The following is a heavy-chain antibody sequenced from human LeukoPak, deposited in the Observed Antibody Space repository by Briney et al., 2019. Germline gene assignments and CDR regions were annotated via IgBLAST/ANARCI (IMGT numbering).Heavy chain of an antibody. Sequence: SETLSLTCTVSGDSITTYYWSWIRQPPGKGLEWIGYIFQSGTTKYNPSLKSRVTILSDVSKNQFSLNLTSVTAADTAVYYCARGRGSYYQDWFDPWGQGTLVTVSS. CDR1: GDSITTYY. V-gene: IGHV4-59*01. CDR3: ARGRGSYYQDWFDP. D-gene: IGHD1-26*01. J-gene: IGHJ5*02. CDR2: IFQSGTT.